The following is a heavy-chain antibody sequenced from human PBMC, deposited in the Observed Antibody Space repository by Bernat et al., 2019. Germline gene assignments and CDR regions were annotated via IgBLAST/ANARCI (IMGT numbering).Heavy chain of an antibody. CDR3: AKLNRPYYDSSGYPHDAFDI. D-gene: IGHD3-22*01. Sequence: EVQLLESGGGLVQPGGSLRLSCAASGFTFSSYAMSWVHQAPGKGLEWVSAISGSGGSTYYADSVKGRFTISRDNSKNTLYLQMNSLRAEDTAVYYCAKLNRPYYDSSGYPHDAFDIWGQGTMVTVSS. J-gene: IGHJ3*02. V-gene: IGHV3-23*01. CDR2: ISGSGGST. CDR1: GFTFSSYA.